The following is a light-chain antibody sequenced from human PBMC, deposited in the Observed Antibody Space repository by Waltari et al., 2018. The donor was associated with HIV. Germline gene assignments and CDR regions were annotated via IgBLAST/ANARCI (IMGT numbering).Light chain of an antibody. V-gene: IGLV1-36*01. J-gene: IGLJ2*01. CDR3: AAWDDSLKAMI. CDR2: FDD. Sequence: QSVLTQPPSVSAAPRQSVTISCSGSTSSIGRNAANWYQQLPGSPPKLLVFFDDLKPSGVSDRFSGSKSGTSASLAITGLQSEDEGDYFCAAWDDSLKAMIFGGGTKLTVL. CDR1: TSSIGRNA.